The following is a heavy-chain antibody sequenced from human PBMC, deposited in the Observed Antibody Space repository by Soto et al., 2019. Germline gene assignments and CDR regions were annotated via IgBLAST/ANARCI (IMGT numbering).Heavy chain of an antibody. Sequence: EVQLLESGGGLVQPGGSLRLSCAASGFTFSSYAMSWVRQAPGKGLEWVSAISGSGASTYYADSVKGRFTISRDNSKNTLYLRMNSLRAEDTAVYYCAKDLHIVVVTATDYWGQGTLVTVSS. CDR2: ISGSGAST. V-gene: IGHV3-23*01. CDR1: GFTFSSYA. D-gene: IGHD2-21*02. J-gene: IGHJ4*02. CDR3: AKDLHIVVVTATDY.